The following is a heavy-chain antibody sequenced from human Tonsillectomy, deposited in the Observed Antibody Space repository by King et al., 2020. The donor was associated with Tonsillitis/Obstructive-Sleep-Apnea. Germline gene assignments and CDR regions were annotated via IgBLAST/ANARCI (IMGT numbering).Heavy chain of an antibody. Sequence: VQLVESGAEVKKPGASVKVSCKASGYTFTSYGISWVRQAPGQGLEWMGWISAYNGNTNYAQKLQGRVTITTDTSTSTAYTELRSLISDDTAVYYCARDAFIAVAGPDAFDIWGQGTMVTVSS. CDR2: ISAYNGNT. CDR1: GYTFTSYG. V-gene: IGHV1-18*01. J-gene: IGHJ3*02. D-gene: IGHD6-19*01. CDR3: ARDAFIAVAGPDAFDI.